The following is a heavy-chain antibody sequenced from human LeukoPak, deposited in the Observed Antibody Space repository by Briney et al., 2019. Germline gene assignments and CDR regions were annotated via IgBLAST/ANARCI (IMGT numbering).Heavy chain of an antibody. CDR3: ARTSGRRYDNIDY. V-gene: IGHV5-51*01. CDR1: GYIFTSYW. J-gene: IGHJ4*02. D-gene: IGHD3-9*01. CDR2: IYPSDSDT. Sequence: GESLKISCKGSGYIFTSYWIGWVRPMPGKGLEWMGIIYPSDSDTRYSPSFQGQVTISADKSISTAYLQWSSLKASDTAMYYCARTSGRRYDNIDYWGQGTLVTVSS.